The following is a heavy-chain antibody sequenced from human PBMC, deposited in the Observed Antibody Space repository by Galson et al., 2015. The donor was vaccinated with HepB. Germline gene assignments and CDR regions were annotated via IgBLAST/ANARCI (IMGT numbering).Heavy chain of an antibody. CDR1: GFSLNSRGVG. CDR2: IFLDGDQ. V-gene: IGHV2-5*02. J-gene: IGHJ4*02. Sequence: PALVKPTQTLTLTCTFSGFSLNSRGVGVGWIRQPPGKALEWLALIFLDGDQRQTPLLKSRLRVTKDTPKKQVVLKLTSVDPVDTATYYCAHMDLGLTSFAYWGQGTLVTVSS. CDR3: AHMDLGLTSFAY. D-gene: IGHD3/OR15-3a*01.